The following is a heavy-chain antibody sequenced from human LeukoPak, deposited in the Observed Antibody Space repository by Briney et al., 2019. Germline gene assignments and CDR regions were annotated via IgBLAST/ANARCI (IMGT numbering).Heavy chain of an antibody. CDR1: GGSVSSGSYY. J-gene: IGHJ4*02. Sequence: PSETLSLTCTVSGGSVSSGSYYWSWIRQPAGKGLEWIGRIYISGSTNYNPSLKSRVTMSVDTSKNQFSLKLSSVTAADTAVYYCARDHLDGHFDYWGQGTLVTVSS. CDR2: IYISGST. V-gene: IGHV4-61*02. D-gene: IGHD5-24*01. CDR3: ARDHLDGHFDY.